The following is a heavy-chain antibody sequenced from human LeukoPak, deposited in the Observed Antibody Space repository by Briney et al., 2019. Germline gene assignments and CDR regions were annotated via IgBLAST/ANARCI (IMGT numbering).Heavy chain of an antibody. Sequence: PGGSLRLSCAASGFTFSSYEMNWIRQPPGKGLEWIGYVSYSGSTNHNPSLKSRVTISVDTSKNQFSLKLSSVTAADTAVYYCARGSSGYDFYYFDYWGQGTLVTVSS. CDR3: ARGSSGYDFYYFDY. CDR1: GFTFSSYE. V-gene: IGHV4-59*08. J-gene: IGHJ4*02. D-gene: IGHD5-12*01. CDR2: VSYSGST.